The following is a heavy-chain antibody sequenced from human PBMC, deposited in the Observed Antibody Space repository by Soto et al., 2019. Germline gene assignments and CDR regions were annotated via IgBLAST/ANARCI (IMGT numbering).Heavy chain of an antibody. D-gene: IGHD3-9*01. CDR3: ANEAGLVRFFDWLSNGLDV. J-gene: IGHJ6*02. V-gene: IGHV3-9*01. CDR1: GFTFDDYA. CDR2: ISWNSGNK. Sequence: EVQLVESGGDLVQPGRSLRLSCAASGFTFDDYAMHWVRHAPGKGLEWVSGISWNSGNKGYADSVKGRFTISRDNAKNFLYLEMNSLRAEDTALYYCANEAGLVRFFDWLSNGLDVWGQGTAVTVS.